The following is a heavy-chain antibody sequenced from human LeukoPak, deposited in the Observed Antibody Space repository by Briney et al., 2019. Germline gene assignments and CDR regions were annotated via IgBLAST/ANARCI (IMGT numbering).Heavy chain of an antibody. Sequence: GGSLRLSCAASGFIFKNYGMAWVRQAPGKGLEWVSTISVRGENIYYADSVKGRFTISRDNSKNMLYLQMNSLRAEDTAVYYCAKYRTTSAPPRNFDYWGQGTLVTVSS. CDR3: AKYRTTSAPPRNFDY. J-gene: IGHJ4*02. D-gene: IGHD1-14*01. V-gene: IGHV3-23*01. CDR1: GFIFKNYG. CDR2: ISVRGENI.